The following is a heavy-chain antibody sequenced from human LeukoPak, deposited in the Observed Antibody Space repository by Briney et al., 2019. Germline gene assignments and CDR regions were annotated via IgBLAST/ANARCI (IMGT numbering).Heavy chain of an antibody. J-gene: IGHJ6*03. CDR3: AKGGLWFGELSPPYYYYMDV. Sequence: GGSLRLSRAASGFTFTNFGMSWVRQAPGKGLEWVSGISGRGDRTYYVEAVKGRFTISRDNYKNTLYLQMNTLRAEDTAVYYCAKGGLWFGELSPPYYYYMDVWGKGTTVTISS. V-gene: IGHV3-23*01. CDR2: ISGRGDRT. D-gene: IGHD3-10*01. CDR1: GFTFTNFG.